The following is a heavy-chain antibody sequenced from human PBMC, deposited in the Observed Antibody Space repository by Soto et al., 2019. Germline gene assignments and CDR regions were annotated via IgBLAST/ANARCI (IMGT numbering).Heavy chain of an antibody. CDR1: GFSLSNARMG. CDR2: IFSNDEK. CDR3: ARIFSGITIFGVVITPPDY. D-gene: IGHD3-3*01. J-gene: IGHJ4*02. V-gene: IGHV2-26*01. Sequence: KESGPVLVKPTETLTLTCTVSGFSLSNARMGVSWIRQPPGKALEWLAHIFSNDEKSYSTSLKSRLTISKDTSKSQVVLTMTNMDPVDTATYYCARIFSGITIFGVVITPPDYWGQGTLVTVSS.